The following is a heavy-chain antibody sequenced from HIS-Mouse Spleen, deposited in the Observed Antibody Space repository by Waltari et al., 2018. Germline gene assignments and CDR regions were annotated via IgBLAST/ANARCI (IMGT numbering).Heavy chain of an antibody. J-gene: IGHJ4*02. V-gene: IGHV3-30*18. Sequence: QVQLVESGGGVVQPGRSLRLSCAASGFTFSSYGMHWVRQAPGKGLGWVVVMSNDGRNKYYANSVKGRFTRSRDNSNNTLHLQMNSLRAKDTAVYYCAKASSGWLDYWGQGTLVTVSS. CDR3: AKASSGWLDY. CDR1: GFTFSSYG. D-gene: IGHD6-19*01. CDR2: MSNDGRNK.